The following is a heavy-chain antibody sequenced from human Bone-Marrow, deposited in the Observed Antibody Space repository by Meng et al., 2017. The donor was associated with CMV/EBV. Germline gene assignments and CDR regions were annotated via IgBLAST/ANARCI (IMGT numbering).Heavy chain of an antibody. CDR1: GFTFSSYN. CDR2: ISSGGLNE. V-gene: IGHV3-30*04. J-gene: IGHJ6*02. CDR3: AKDSCTILNYHYGLDV. Sequence: GESLKISCAASGFTFSSYNMHWVRQDPGKGPEWVAVISSGGLNEYSADSVKGRFTISRDDSKKTLYLQMNDLRVEDTAIYFCAKDSCTILNYHYGLDVWGHGTTVTVSS.